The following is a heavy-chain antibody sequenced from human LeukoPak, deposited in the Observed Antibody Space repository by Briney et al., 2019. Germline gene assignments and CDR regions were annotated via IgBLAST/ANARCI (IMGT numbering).Heavy chain of an antibody. CDR3: TRAYVVAAPYDGMDV. CDR1: GFTFSTYG. J-gene: IGHJ6*02. Sequence: GSSLRLSCAASGFTFSTYGMHWVRQAPGKGLEWVAVIWYDGSNENYSDSVKGRFTISRDNSKNTLYLQMISLIAEDTAVFYCTRAYVVAAPYDGMDVWGQGTMVTVSS. CDR2: IWYDGSNE. V-gene: IGHV3-33*01. D-gene: IGHD5-12*01.